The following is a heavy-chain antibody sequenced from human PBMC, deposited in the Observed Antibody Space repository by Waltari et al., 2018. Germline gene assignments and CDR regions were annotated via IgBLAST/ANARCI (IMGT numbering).Heavy chain of an antibody. J-gene: IGHJ4*02. CDR1: GGTFSSYA. CDR2: VSPSFGTA. D-gene: IGHD5-12*01. Sequence: QVQLVQSGAEVKKSGSSVKVSCKASGGTFSSYAISWVRQAPGQGLEWMGGVSPSFGTANYAQKFQGRVTITADESTSTAYMELSSLRAEDTAVYYCARDRGGYSGYDSLGFDYWGQGTLVTVSS. V-gene: IGHV1-69*01. CDR3: ARDRGGYSGYDSLGFDY.